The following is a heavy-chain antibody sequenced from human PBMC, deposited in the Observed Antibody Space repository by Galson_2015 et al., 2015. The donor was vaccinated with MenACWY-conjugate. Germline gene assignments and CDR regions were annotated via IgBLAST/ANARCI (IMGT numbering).Heavy chain of an antibody. V-gene: IGHV3-48*03. CDR2: ISKSGSPI. J-gene: IGHJ6*03. CDR3: ARVGTWIHQYFYYMDV. CDR1: GFTFTGYE. D-gene: IGHD5-18*01. Sequence: SLRLSCAASGFTFTGYEFNWVRQAPGKGLEWLSYISKSGSPIYHADSVKGRFNISRDNIKKSLFLEMNSLRAGDTGVYYCARVGTWIHQYFYYMDVWGKGTTVTVSS.